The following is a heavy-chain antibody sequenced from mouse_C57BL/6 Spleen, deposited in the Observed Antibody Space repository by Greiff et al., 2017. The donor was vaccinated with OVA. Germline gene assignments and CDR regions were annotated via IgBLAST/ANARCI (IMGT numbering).Heavy chain of an antibody. CDR1: GFTFSSYG. D-gene: IGHD2-4*01. CDR2: ISSGGSYT. CDR3: ARPSDYDGFGY. V-gene: IGHV5-6*01. J-gene: IGHJ2*01. Sequence: DVHLVESGGDLVKPGGSLKLSCAASGFTFSSYGMSWVRQTPDKRLEWVATISSGGSYTYYPDSVKGRFTISRDNAKNTLYLQMSSLKSEDTAMYYCARPSDYDGFGYWGQGTTLTVSS.